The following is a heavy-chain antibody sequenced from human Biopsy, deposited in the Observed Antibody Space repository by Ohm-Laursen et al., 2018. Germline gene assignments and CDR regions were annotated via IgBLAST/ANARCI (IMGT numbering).Heavy chain of an antibody. V-gene: IGHV1-2*02. Sequence: ASVKVSCNASSYTFTDYNIHWMRQAPGQGLEWLGYINCKTGATNYAQKFQGTVTMTRDTSISTAYLALGSLRSADTAIYYCARDPLNGHKHFDYWGQGSLVTISS. J-gene: IGHJ4*02. D-gene: IGHD2-8*01. CDR1: SYTFTDYN. CDR2: INCKTGAT. CDR3: ARDPLNGHKHFDY.